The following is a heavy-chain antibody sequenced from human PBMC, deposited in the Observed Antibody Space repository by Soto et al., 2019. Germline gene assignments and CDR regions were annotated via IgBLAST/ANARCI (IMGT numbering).Heavy chain of an antibody. V-gene: IGHV3-21*01. D-gene: IGHD1-26*01. CDR3: ARGLGWELLHRSLYFDY. CDR2: ISSSSSYI. CDR1: GFTFSSYS. Sequence: GGSLRLSCAASGFTFSSYSMNWVRQAPGKGLEWVSSISSSSSYIYYADSVKGRFTISRDNAKNSLYLQMNSLRAEDTAVYYCARGLGWELLHRSLYFDYWGQGTLVTVSS. J-gene: IGHJ4*02.